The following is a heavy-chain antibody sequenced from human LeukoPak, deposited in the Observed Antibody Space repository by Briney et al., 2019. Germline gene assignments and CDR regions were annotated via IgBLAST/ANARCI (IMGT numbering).Heavy chain of an antibody. Sequence: SETLSLTCTVSGGSISSYYWSWIRQTPGKGLEWIGYIYYSGSTNYNPSLKSRVTISVDTSKNQFSLKLSSVTAADTAVYYCARWGSSSPRYYYYGMDVWGQGTTVTVSS. D-gene: IGHD6-6*01. V-gene: IGHV4-59*08. CDR3: ARWGSSSPRYYYYGMDV. J-gene: IGHJ6*02. CDR1: GGSISSYY. CDR2: IYYSGST.